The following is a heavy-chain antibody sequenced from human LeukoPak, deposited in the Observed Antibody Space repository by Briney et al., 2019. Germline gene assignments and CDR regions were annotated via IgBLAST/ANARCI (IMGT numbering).Heavy chain of an antibody. J-gene: IGHJ6*03. D-gene: IGHD3-10*02. CDR2: VYYSGST. V-gene: IGHV4-61*05. Sequence: SETLSLTCTVSGGSISSSSYYWGWIRQPPGTGLEWIGYVYYSGSTNYNPSLKSRVTISLDTSKKQFSLNLNSVTAADTAVYYCASVRGVTNYYYFYIDVWGKGTTVTVSS. CDR3: ASVRGVTNYYYFYIDV. CDR1: GGSISSSSYY.